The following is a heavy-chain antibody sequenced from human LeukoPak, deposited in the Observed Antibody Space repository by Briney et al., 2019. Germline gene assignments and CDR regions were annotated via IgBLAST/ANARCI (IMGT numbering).Heavy chain of an antibody. CDR2: INPNSGGT. CDR1: GYTFTSYG. Sequence: ASVKVSCTASGYTFTSYGISWVRQAPGQGLEWMGWINPNSGGTNYAQKFQGRVTMTRDTSISTAYRELSRLRSDDTAVYYCARDPGGWYPDYWGQGTLVTVSS. V-gene: IGHV1-2*02. CDR3: ARDPGGWYPDY. D-gene: IGHD6-19*01. J-gene: IGHJ4*02.